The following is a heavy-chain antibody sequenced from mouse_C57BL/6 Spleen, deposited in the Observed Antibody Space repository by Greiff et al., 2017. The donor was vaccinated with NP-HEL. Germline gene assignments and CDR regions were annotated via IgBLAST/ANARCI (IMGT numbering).Heavy chain of an antibody. J-gene: IGHJ3*01. CDR2: INPSNGGT. CDR3: ARKYGLRTWFAY. V-gene: IGHV1-53*01. D-gene: IGHD2-4*01. Sequence: QVQLQQPGTELVKPGASVKLSCKASGYTFPSYWMHWVKQRPGQGLEWIGNINPSNGGTTYNEKFKSKATLTVAKSSSTAYMQLSSLTSEDSAVYNCARKYGLRTWFAYWGQGTLVTVSA. CDR1: GYTFPSYW.